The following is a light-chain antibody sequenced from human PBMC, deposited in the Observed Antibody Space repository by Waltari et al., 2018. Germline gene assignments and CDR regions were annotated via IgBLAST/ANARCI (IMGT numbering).Light chain of an antibody. Sequence: DIQMTQSPSSVSASVGDTVTITCRASQGISPWLAWYQQKPGKAPKLLIFTASSLQSGVPSRFSGSGSGKAFTLTINNLQPEDFATYYCQQAHSFPYTFGQGTKLEIK. CDR3: QQAHSFPYT. J-gene: IGKJ2*01. CDR1: QGISPW. CDR2: TAS. V-gene: IGKV1-12*01.